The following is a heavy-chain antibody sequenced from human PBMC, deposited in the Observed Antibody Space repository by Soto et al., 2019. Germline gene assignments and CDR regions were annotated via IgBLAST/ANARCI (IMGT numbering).Heavy chain of an antibody. Sequence: SETLSLTCTVSGGSISSYYWSWIRQPPGKGLEWIGYIYYSGSTNYNPSLKSRVTISVDTSKNQFSLKLSSVTAADTAVYYCARVPVVVVPAASYYFDYWGQGTLVTVSS. V-gene: IGHV4-59*08. D-gene: IGHD2-2*01. CDR2: IYYSGST. CDR3: ARVPVVVVPAASYYFDY. J-gene: IGHJ4*02. CDR1: GGSISSYY.